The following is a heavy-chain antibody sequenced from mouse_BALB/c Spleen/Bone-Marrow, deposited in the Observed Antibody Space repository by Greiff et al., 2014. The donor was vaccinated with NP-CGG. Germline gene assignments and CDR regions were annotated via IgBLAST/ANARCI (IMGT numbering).Heavy chain of an antibody. V-gene: IGHV1S81*02. CDR3: APYYYGSSYGFYWYFDV. D-gene: IGHD1-1*01. CDR1: GYTFTSYW. CDR2: INPSNGRT. J-gene: IGHJ1*01. Sequence: VQLQQSGAELEKPGASVKLSCKASGYTFTSYWMHWVKQRPGQGLEWIGEINPSNGRTNYNEKFKSKATLTVDKSSSTAYMQLSSLTSEDSAVYYCAPYYYGSSYGFYWYFDVWGAGTTVTVSS.